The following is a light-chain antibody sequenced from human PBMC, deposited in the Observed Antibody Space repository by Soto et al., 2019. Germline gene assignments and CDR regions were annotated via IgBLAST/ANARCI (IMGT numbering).Light chain of an antibody. Sequence: GYRVTITCRASQSITNWLAWYQQKPGRAPKLLIYKASSLQTGVPSRFSGSGSGTEFTLTISSLQPEDFATYYCQQSYSTPITFGQGTRLEIK. CDR2: KAS. V-gene: IGKV1-5*03. CDR1: QSITNW. CDR3: QQSYSTPIT. J-gene: IGKJ5*01.